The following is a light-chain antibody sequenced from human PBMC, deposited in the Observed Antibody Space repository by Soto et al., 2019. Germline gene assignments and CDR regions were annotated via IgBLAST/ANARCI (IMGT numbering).Light chain of an antibody. Sequence: QSALTQPASVSGSPGQSITVSCTGASSDVGSYDLVSWYQKHPGKAPKLMIYEGNKRPSGVSNRFSGSKSGNTASLTISGLHTEDEADYYCCSYAGSSTPYVFGTGTKLTVL. J-gene: IGLJ1*01. CDR3: CSYAGSSTPYV. CDR1: SSDVGSYDL. V-gene: IGLV2-23*01. CDR2: EGN.